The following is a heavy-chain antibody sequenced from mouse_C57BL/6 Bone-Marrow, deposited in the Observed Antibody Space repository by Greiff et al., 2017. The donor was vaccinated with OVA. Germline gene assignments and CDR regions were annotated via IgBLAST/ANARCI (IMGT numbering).Heavy chain of an antibody. Sequence: VQLQQSGAELVKPGTSVKLSCKASGYTFTEYTIHWVKQRSGQGLEWIGWFYPGSGSIKYTEKFKDKATLTADKSSSTVYMELSRLTSEDSAVYFCARHEAPGYYSNYVAWFAYWGQGTLVTVSA. CDR1: GYTFTEYT. D-gene: IGHD2-5*01. CDR2: FYPGSGSI. J-gene: IGHJ3*01. CDR3: ARHEAPGYYSNYVAWFAY. V-gene: IGHV1-62-2*01.